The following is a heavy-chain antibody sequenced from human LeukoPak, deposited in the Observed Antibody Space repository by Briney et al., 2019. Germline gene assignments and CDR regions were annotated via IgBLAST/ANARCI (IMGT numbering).Heavy chain of an antibody. Sequence: GESLKIPCQGSEYSFATYWIAWLRQMPGKGLEWMGIIYPGDSDTRYSPSFQGQVTISADKSISTAYLQWSSLKASDTAMYYCARQVQLLGEAGYWGQGTLVTVSS. CDR1: EYSFATYW. D-gene: IGHD2-2*01. J-gene: IGHJ4*02. CDR3: ARQVQLLGEAGY. V-gene: IGHV5-51*01. CDR2: IYPGDSDT.